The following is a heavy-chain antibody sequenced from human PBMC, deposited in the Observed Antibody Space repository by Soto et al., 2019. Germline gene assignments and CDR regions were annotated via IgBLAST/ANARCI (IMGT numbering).Heavy chain of an antibody. CDR1: GFTFSDYY. Sequence: QVQVVESGGALVKPGGSLRLSCAASGFTFSDYYMSWIRQAPGKGLEWVSYISTSSDSTKYAGSVKGRFTISRDNAKNSLYLQMNSLRAEDTAVYYCARGGARATPSRGQVYHWGQGTLVTVSS. CDR2: ISTSSDST. D-gene: IGHD1-1*01. CDR3: ARGGARATPSRGQVYH. J-gene: IGHJ5*02. V-gene: IGHV3-11*06.